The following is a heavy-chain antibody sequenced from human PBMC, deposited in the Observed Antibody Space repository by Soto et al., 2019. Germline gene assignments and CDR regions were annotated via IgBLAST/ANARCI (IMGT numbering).Heavy chain of an antibody. CDR2: INYSGST. Sequence: QLQLQGSGPGLVKPSETLSLTCTVSGGSISSSTSYWGWIRQPPGKGLEWIGSINYSGSTYYSPSLKSRVTISADTSKNQFSLKLSSVTAADTAVYYCARPVNYYYYYMDVWGKGTMVTVSS. CDR3: ARPVNYYYYYMDV. J-gene: IGHJ6*03. CDR1: GGSISSSTSY. V-gene: IGHV4-39*01.